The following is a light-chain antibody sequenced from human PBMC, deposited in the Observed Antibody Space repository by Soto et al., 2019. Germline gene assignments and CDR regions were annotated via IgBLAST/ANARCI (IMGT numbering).Light chain of an antibody. V-gene: IGLV2-8*01. J-gene: IGLJ3*02. Sequence: QSALTQPPSASGSPGRSVTISCTGTSSDVGGYDYVSWYQQEPGKAPKVMIYEVSQRPSGVPDRYSGSKSGNTAFLTVSGLQADDEAVYYCSSYAGSSNGVFGGGTKVTVL. CDR2: EVS. CDR1: SSDVGGYDY. CDR3: SSYAGSSNGV.